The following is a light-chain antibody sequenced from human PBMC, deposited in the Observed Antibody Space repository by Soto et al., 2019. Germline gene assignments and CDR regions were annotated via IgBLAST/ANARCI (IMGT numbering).Light chain of an antibody. V-gene: IGLV2-14*01. CDR1: SSDVGGYNY. CDR3: SSYTSSRSVV. Sequence: QSALTQPASVSGSPGQSITISCTGSSSDVGGYNYVSWYQQHPGKAPKFMIYDVSNRPSGVSNRFSGSKSGNTASLTISGLRAEDEADYYCSSYTSSRSVVFGGGTQLTVL. CDR2: DVS. J-gene: IGLJ2*01.